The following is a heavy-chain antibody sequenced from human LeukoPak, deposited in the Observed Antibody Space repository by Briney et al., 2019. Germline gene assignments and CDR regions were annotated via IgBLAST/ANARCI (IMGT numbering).Heavy chain of an antibody. D-gene: IGHD3-16*01. CDR3: ARQVTFGYAHAYYFDY. V-gene: IGHV4-39*01. J-gene: IGHJ4*02. Sequence: PSETLSLTCTVSGDSITNTYYYWRWIRQSPGKGLEWIGTFHSGGSTYFSPSLKNRLTISVDTSKNQFSLRLSSVTAADTAVYYCARQVTFGYAHAYYFDYWGQGTLVTVSS. CDR2: FHSGGST. CDR1: GDSITNTYYY.